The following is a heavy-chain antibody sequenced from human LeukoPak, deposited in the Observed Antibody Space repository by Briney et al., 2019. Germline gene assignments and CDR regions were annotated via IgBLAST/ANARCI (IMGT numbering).Heavy chain of an antibody. J-gene: IGHJ4*02. CDR2: ISYDGSNK. CDR3: AKDVRALNNYGSGSSGFY. Sequence: GGSLRLSCAASGFTFSSYGMHWVRQAPGKGLEWVAVISYDGSNKYYADPVKGRFTISRDNSKNTLYLQMNSLRVEDTAVYYCAKDVRALNNYGSGSSGFYWGQGTLVTVSS. D-gene: IGHD3-10*01. CDR1: GFTFSSYG. V-gene: IGHV3-30*18.